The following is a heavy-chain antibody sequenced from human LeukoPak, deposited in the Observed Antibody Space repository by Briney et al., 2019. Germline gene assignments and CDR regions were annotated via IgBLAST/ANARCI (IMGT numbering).Heavy chain of an antibody. CDR1: RFSFSTYA. CDR3: AKRGDHCSGGGCYLDY. D-gene: IGHD6-19*01. Sequence: GGSLRLSCAASRFSFSTYAMNWVRQAPGRGLEWVSTISSSGDNTFHADSVRGRFTISRDNSKSTLYLQMNSLRAEDTAVYFCAKRGDHCSGGGCYLDYWGQGTPVTVSS. J-gene: IGHJ4*02. CDR2: ISSSGDNT. V-gene: IGHV3-23*01.